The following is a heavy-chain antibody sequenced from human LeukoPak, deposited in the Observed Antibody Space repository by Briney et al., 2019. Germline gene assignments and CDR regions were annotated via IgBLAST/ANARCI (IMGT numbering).Heavy chain of an antibody. D-gene: IGHD2-2*01. Sequence: GASVKVSCKASGYTFTSYYMYWVRRAPGQGLEWMGIINPSGGSTSYAQKFQGRVTMTRDMSTSTVYMELSSLRSEDTAVYYCAARDTKEYQLDYWGQGTLVTVSS. CDR3: AARDTKEYQLDY. J-gene: IGHJ4*02. V-gene: IGHV1-46*01. CDR2: INPSGGST. CDR1: GYTFTSYY.